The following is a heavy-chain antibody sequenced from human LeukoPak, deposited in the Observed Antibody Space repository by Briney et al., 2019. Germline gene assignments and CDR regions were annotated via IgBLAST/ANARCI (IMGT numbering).Heavy chain of an antibody. V-gene: IGHV1-24*01. CDR1: GYTLTELS. CDR3: ARALTGGKHFDY. D-gene: IGHD7-27*01. Sequence: ASVKVSCKVSGYTLTELSMHWVRQAPGKGLEWMGGFDPEDGETIYAQKFQGRVTMTEDTSTDTAYMELSSLRSEDTAVYYCARALTGGKHFDYWGQGTLVTVSS. J-gene: IGHJ4*02. CDR2: FDPEDGET.